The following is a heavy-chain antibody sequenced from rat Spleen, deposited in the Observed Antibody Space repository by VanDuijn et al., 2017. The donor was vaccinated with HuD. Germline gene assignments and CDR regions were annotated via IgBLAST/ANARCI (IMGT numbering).Heavy chain of an antibody. CDR1: GFTFSSFP. J-gene: IGHJ3*01. V-gene: IGHV5-46*01. Sequence: EVQLVESGGGLVQPGRSMKLSCAASGFTFSSFPMAWVRQAPTKGLEWVATISISGGSTYYRDSVKGRFTISRDNAKSSLHLQMNSLRSEDTATYYCTRGYDGTYHYINWFAYWGQGTLVTVSS. CDR2: ISISGGST. D-gene: IGHD1-12*02. CDR3: TRGYDGTYHYINWFAY.